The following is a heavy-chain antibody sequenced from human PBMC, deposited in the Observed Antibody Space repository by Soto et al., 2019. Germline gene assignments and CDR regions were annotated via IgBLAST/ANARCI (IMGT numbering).Heavy chain of an antibody. CDR1: GFTFSSYA. D-gene: IGHD2-15*01. V-gene: IGHV3-23*01. Sequence: EVQLLESGGGLVQPGGSLRLSCAASGFTFSSYAMSWVRQAPGKGLEWVSAISGSGGSTYYADSVKGRFTISRDNSKNTLYLQMNSLRAEDTAVYYCAKVTGYCSGGSCYPPDYWGQGTLVTVSS. J-gene: IGHJ4*02. CDR2: ISGSGGST. CDR3: AKVTGYCSGGSCYPPDY.